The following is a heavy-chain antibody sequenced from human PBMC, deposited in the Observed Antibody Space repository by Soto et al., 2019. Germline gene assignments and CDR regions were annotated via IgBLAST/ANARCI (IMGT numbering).Heavy chain of an antibody. D-gene: IGHD2-2*01. J-gene: IGHJ5*01. CDR2: ISSSTSYA. CDR3: ARDPSEGRVGNWFES. CDR1: GFTFGRYG. V-gene: IGHV3-21*06. Sequence: PGGSLRLSCVASGFTFGRYGMNWLRQAPGKGLEWVASISSSTSYAYYADSVKGRFSTSRDNAKNILYLEMYALRTEDTAVYYCARDPSEGRVGNWFESWGQGTLVTVSS.